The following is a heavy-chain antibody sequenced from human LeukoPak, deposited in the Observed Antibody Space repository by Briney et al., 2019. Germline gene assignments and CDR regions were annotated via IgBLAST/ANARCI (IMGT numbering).Heavy chain of an antibody. CDR3: ARDVASTYTPDRDAFDI. J-gene: IGHJ3*02. D-gene: IGHD4-11*01. V-gene: IGHV3-21*01. Sequence: GGSLRLSCAASGFTFSSYSMNWVRHAPGKGLEWVSSISSSSSYIYYADSVKGRFTISRDNAKNSLYLQMNSLRAEDTAVYYCARDVASTYTPDRDAFDIWGQGTMVTVSS. CDR2: ISSSSSYI. CDR1: GFTFSSYS.